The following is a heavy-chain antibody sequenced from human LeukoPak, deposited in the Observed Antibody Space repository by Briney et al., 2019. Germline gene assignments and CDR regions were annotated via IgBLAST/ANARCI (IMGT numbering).Heavy chain of an antibody. CDR1: GGSISSYY. J-gene: IGHJ5*02. D-gene: IGHD4-17*01. Sequence: SETLSLTCTGSGGSISSYYWSWIRQPPGKGLEWIGYIYYSGSTNYNPSLKSRVTISVDTSKNQFSLKLSSVTAADTAVYYCVRTVIPGWFDPWGQGTLVTVSS. CDR2: IYYSGST. V-gene: IGHV4-59*12. CDR3: VRTVIPGWFDP.